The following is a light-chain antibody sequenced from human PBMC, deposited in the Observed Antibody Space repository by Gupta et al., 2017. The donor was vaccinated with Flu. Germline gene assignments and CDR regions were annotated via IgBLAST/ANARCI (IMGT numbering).Light chain of an antibody. CDR3: RSYSGRSNVG. CDR2: DDS. V-gene: IGLV2-8*01. Sequence: SVTISGTGTRSSIDGYKFVYWYQHQPSKAHTFILYDDSERPGGVRVRLSCSKSDNTASLTVSGRLEADEDYYYCRSYSGRSNVGFGGGTKLTVL. J-gene: IGLJ2*01. CDR1: RSSIDGYKF.